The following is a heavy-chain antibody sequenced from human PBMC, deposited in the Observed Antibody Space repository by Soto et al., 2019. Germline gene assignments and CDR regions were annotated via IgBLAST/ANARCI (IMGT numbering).Heavy chain of an antibody. V-gene: IGHV4-4*09. Sequence: SETLSLTCRVSGGSISNDYLTWIRQPPGKGLEWIGYIYKGGSINYNPSLKSRVTISVDTSNNQFSLKLSSVTAADTAVYYCARAYYDRSGYAVDPWGQGTLVTAPQ. J-gene: IGHJ5*02. CDR1: GGSISNDY. CDR3: ARAYYDRSGYAVDP. CDR2: IYKGGSI. D-gene: IGHD3-22*01.